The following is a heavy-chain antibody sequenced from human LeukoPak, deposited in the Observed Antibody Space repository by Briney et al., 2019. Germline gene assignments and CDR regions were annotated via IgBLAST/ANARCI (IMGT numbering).Heavy chain of an antibody. Sequence: GGSLRLSCVASGFTFSHYSLHWVRQAPGTGLEWVTLILYDGSDKYYADSVKGRFTISRDDSKNTLYLQMNSLRAEDTAVYYCARDPTQWLRYGYFDYWGQGTLVTVSS. CDR2: ILYDGSDK. CDR3: ARDPTQWLRYGYFDY. CDR1: GFTFSHYS. D-gene: IGHD5-12*01. V-gene: IGHV3-30-3*01. J-gene: IGHJ4*02.